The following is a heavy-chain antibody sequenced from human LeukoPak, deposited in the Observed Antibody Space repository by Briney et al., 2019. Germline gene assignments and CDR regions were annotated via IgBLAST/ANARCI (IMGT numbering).Heavy chain of an antibody. CDR2: IYHRGST. CDR3: ARDITTVRGPFDY. D-gene: IGHD3-10*01. CDR1: GYSISSGYY. J-gene: IGHJ4*02. Sequence: PSETLSLTCAVSGYSISSGYYWGWIRQPPGKGLEWIGSIYHRGSTYYNPSLKSRVTISVDTSKNQFSLKLSSVTTADTAVYYCARDITTVRGPFDYWGQGTLVTVSS. V-gene: IGHV4-38-2*02.